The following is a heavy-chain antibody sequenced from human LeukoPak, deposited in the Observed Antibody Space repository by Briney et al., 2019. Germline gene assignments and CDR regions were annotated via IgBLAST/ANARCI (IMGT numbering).Heavy chain of an antibody. CDR1: GYTFTGYY. J-gene: IGHJ4*02. V-gene: IGHV1-2*02. CDR2: INPNSGDT. D-gene: IGHD3-22*01. CDR3: ARRPGGYYDSSGFRWYYFDY. Sequence: GASVKVSCKASGYTFTGYYIYWVRQAPGQGLEWMGWINPNSGDTNYAQKFQGRVTMTRDTSIRTAYMDLSRLRSDDTAVYYCARRPGGYYDSSGFRWYYFDYWGQGTLVTVSS.